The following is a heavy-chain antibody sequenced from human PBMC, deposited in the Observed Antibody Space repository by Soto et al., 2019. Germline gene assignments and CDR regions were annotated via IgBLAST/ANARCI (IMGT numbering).Heavy chain of an antibody. Sequence: EASVKVSCKASGFTFTSSAVQWVRQARGQRLEWIGWIVVGSGNTNYAQKFQERVTITRDMSTSTAYMELSSLRSEDTAVYYCAAELYSYGSNWFDPWGQGTLVTVSS. CDR3: AAELYSYGSNWFDP. J-gene: IGHJ5*02. CDR2: IVVGSGNT. D-gene: IGHD5-18*01. CDR1: GFTFTSSA. V-gene: IGHV1-58*01.